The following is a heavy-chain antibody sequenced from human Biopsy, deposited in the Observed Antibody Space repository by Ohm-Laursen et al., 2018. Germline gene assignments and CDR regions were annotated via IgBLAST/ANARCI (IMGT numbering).Heavy chain of an antibody. CDR3: ATKLTGYFHR. J-gene: IGHJ1*01. D-gene: IGHD3-9*01. V-gene: IGHV1-69*06. Sequence: SVKVSCKVPGGTFSNYGVNWVRQAPGQGLEWLGGNIPILGTGNYAQKFQDRVTVAADTSTSTATMELRSLRSDDTAVYYCATKLTGYFHRWGQGTLVIVSS. CDR2: NIPILGTG. CDR1: GGTFSNYG.